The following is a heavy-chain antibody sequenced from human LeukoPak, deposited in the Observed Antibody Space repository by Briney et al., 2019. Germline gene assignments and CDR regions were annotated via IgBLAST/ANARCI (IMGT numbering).Heavy chain of an antibody. J-gene: IGHJ4*02. Sequence: SETLSLTCTVSGNSFGDYYWSWIRQPAGKGLEWIGRIYTSGSTTYNPSLKSRVTMSVDTSKSQFSLNLSSVTAADTAVYYCASRGIAVAGASVDYWGQGTLVTVSS. D-gene: IGHD6-19*01. V-gene: IGHV4-4*07. CDR3: ASRGIAVAGASVDY. CDR2: IYTSGST. CDR1: GNSFGDYY.